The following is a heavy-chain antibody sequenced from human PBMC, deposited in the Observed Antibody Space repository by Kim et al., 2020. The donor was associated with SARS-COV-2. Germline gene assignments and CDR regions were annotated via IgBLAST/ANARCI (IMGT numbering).Heavy chain of an antibody. J-gene: IGHJ4*02. CDR2: IYSSAKN. D-gene: IGHD3-9*01. Sequence: SETLSLTCTVSGASITSGGYYWSWTRQHPGKGLEWIGYIYSSAKNDYNPSLKSRVVITMDTSKNQFSLKLNSVTAADTAVYYCSREPILWGQGILVTVSS. V-gene: IGHV4-31*03. CDR3: SREPIL. CDR1: GASITSGGYY.